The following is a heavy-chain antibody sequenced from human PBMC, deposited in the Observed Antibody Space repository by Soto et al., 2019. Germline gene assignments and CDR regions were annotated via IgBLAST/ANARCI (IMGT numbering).Heavy chain of an antibody. CDR3: ARLGGYYQAFDQ. CDR1: GGSMNTYY. CDR2: IYYSGST. Sequence: SETLSLACTVSGGSMNTYYWGWFRQPPGKGLEWVGYIYYSGSTTYSPNLKRRVTISVDTSKNQFSLKLTSVTAADTAVYYCARLGGYYQAFDQWGQGSLVTVSS. V-gene: IGHV4-59*08. D-gene: IGHD3-22*01. J-gene: IGHJ4*02.